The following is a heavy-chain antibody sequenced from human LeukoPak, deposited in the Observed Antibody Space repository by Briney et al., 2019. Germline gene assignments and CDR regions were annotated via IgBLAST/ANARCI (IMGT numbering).Heavy chain of an antibody. J-gene: IGHJ6*02. Sequence: GGSLRLSCAASGFTFSSYAMHWVRQAPGKGLEWVAVISYDGSNKYYADSVKGRFTISRDNSKNTLYLQMNSLRAEDTAVYYCARDGRRTYDTSGRHPYGVDVWGQGTTVTVSS. CDR3: ARDGRRTYDTSGRHPYGVDV. CDR1: GFTFSSYA. D-gene: IGHD3-22*01. V-gene: IGHV3-30-3*01. CDR2: ISYDGSNK.